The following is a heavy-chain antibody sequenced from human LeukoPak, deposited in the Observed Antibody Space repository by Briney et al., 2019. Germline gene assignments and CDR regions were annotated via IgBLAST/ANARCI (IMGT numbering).Heavy chain of an antibody. D-gene: IGHD3-22*01. CDR2: IKQDGSEK. J-gene: IGHJ4*02. Sequence: HAGGSLMLSCATTGFTFSSEWLGWGRQASGKGLEWVANIKQDGSEKYYVDSVKGRFTISRDNAKNSLYLQMNSLRAEDTAVYYCARVFYYDSSGYGTFDYWGQGTLVTVSS. CDR3: ARVFYYDSSGYGTFDY. CDR1: GFTFSSEW. V-gene: IGHV3-7*01.